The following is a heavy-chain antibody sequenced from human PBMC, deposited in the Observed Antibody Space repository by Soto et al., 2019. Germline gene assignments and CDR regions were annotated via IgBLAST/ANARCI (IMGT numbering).Heavy chain of an antibody. CDR2: ISGSGANT. V-gene: IGHV3-23*01. Sequence: GGSLRLSCAASGCMFRSYALSSVRQAPGKSMEWVPTISGSGANTYYADSVKGRFTISRDTSKNTMYLQLSRLRAVDTAASYFARGGSAGKGSPPDFWGQGYLVTVSS. D-gene: IGHD6-13*01. CDR1: GCMFRSYA. CDR3: ARGGSAGKGSPPDF. J-gene: IGHJ4*02.